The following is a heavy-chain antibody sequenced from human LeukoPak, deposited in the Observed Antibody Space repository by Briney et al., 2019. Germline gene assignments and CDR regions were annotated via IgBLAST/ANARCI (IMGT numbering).Heavy chain of an antibody. V-gene: IGHV3-30*04. D-gene: IGHD2-2*01. J-gene: IGHJ4*02. Sequence: GRSLRLSCAASGFTFSSFAMHWVRQAPAKGLEWEAVISYDGTKKYYADSVKGRFTISRDNSNNTLYLQMNSLRAEDTAVYYCARAYCSSTSCYAPDYWGQGTLVTVSS. CDR3: ARAYCSSTSCYAPDY. CDR2: ISYDGTKK. CDR1: GFTFSSFA.